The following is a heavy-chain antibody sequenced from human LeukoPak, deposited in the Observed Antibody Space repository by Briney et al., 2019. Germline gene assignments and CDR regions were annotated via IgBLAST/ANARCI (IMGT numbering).Heavy chain of an antibody. Sequence: GGSLRLSCAGSGFSFSDYTMNWVRQAPGKGLEWVSSISSSSSYIYYADSVKGRFTISRDNAKNSLYLQMDSLRAEDTAVYYCARGYGRADYWGQGTLVSVSS. V-gene: IGHV3-21*01. CDR3: ARGYGRADY. J-gene: IGHJ4*02. CDR1: GFSFSDYT. D-gene: IGHD5-18*01. CDR2: ISSSSSYI.